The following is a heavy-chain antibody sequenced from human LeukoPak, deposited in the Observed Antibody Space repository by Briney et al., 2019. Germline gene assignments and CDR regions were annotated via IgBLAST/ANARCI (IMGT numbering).Heavy chain of an antibody. CDR1: GFTFSSYA. J-gene: IGHJ4*02. D-gene: IGHD3-10*01. V-gene: IGHV3-23*01. CDR3: ARASGPFDY. CDR2: IGGGGLTT. Sequence: PGGSLRLSCAASGFTFSSYAMSWVRQAPGKGPEWVSHIGGGGLTTYYADSVKGRFTISRDNSKNTLYLQMNSLRAEDTAVYSCARASGPFDYWGQGTLVTVSS.